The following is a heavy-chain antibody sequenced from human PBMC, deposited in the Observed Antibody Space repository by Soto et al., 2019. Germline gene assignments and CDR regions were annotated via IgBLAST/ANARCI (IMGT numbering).Heavy chain of an antibody. D-gene: IGHD3-9*01. Sequence: SVTVSWQASGGTFSSYASSWVRQAPGQGLEWMGGIIPIFGTANYAQKFQGRVTITADESTSTAYMELSSLRSEDTAVYYCARDGTYDILTGAYYFDYWGQGTLVTVSS. J-gene: IGHJ4*02. CDR2: IIPIFGTA. CDR3: ARDGTYDILTGAYYFDY. V-gene: IGHV1-69*13. CDR1: GGTFSSYA.